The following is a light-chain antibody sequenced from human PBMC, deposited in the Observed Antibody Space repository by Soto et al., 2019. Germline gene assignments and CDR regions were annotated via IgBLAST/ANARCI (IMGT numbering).Light chain of an antibody. Sequence: QSALTQPASVSGSPGQSITLSCTGTSSDIGRHNDVSWYQQYPGKAPKLMIYDVSNRPSGVSNRFSGSKSGNTASLTISGLQAEDEADYYCSSYRSGSTIFGGGTKLTVL. CDR2: DVS. V-gene: IGLV2-14*01. J-gene: IGLJ2*01. CDR1: SSDIGRHND. CDR3: SSYRSGSTI.